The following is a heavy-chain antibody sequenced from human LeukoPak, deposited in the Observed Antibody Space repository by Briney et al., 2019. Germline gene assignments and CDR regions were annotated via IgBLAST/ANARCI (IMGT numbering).Heavy chain of an antibody. J-gene: IGHJ4*02. CDR3: ATYDSWSGYNIPY. CDR1: GFTLSSRW. CDR2: INRDGSEK. D-gene: IGHD3-3*01. V-gene: IGHV3-7*03. Sequence: GGSLRLSCVVSGFTLSSRWMMWVRQAPGEGLEWMTNINRDGSEKNYVDSVKGRFTITRDNAENSLYLQMNSLKVEDSAIYYCATYDSWSGYNIPYWGQGTLVTVSS.